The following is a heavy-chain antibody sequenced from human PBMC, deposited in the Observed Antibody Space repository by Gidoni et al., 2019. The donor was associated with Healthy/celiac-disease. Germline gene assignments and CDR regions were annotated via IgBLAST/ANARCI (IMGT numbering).Heavy chain of an antibody. CDR2: IKSKTDGGTT. J-gene: IGHJ4*02. CDR3: TTGIFRAWFGELFPFDY. V-gene: IGHV3-15*01. Sequence: GFTFSNAWMSWVRQAPGKGLEWVGRIKSKTDGGTTDYAAPVKGRFTISRDDSKNTLYLQMNSLKTEDTAVYYCTTGIFRAWFGELFPFDYWGQGTLVTVSS. CDR1: GFTFSNAW. D-gene: IGHD3-10*01.